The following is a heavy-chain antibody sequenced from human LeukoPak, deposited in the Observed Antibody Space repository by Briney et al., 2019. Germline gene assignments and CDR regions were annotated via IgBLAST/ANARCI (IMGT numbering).Heavy chain of an antibody. Sequence: GASVKVSWKASGGTFSSYAISWVRQAPGQGLEWMGWISAYNGNTNYAQKLQGRVTMTTDTSTSTAYMELRSLRSDDTAVYYCASAVTLYGMDVWGQGTTVTVSS. J-gene: IGHJ6*02. CDR1: GGTFSSYA. CDR3: ASAVTLYGMDV. V-gene: IGHV1-18*01. CDR2: ISAYNGNT. D-gene: IGHD3-16*01.